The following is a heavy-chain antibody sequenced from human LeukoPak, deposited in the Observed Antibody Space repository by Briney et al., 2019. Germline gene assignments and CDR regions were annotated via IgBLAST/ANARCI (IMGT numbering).Heavy chain of an antibody. CDR3: AREAPYYDILTGYFWEYYYYYMDV. J-gene: IGHJ6*03. Sequence: GGSLRLSCAVSGFSFSTYSMNWVRQAPGKWLEWVSYISTSSSTIYYADSVKGRFTISRDNAKNSLYLQMNSLRAEDTAVYYCAREAPYYDILTGYFWEYYYYYMDVWGKGTTVTVSS. D-gene: IGHD3-9*01. CDR2: ISTSSSTI. CDR1: GFSFSTYS. V-gene: IGHV3-48*01.